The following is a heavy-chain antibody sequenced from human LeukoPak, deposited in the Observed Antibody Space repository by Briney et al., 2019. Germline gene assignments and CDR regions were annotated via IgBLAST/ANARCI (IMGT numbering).Heavy chain of an antibody. J-gene: IGHJ4*02. CDR1: GGTFSSYA. CDR2: IIPIFGTA. V-gene: IGHV1-69*05. CDR3: ARDQEGFDY. Sequence: GASVKVSCKASGGTFSSYAISWVRQAPGQGLEWMGGIIPIFGTADYAQKFQGRVTVTRDTSTSTVHMELSGLRSEDTAVYYCARDQEGFDYWGQGTLVTVSS.